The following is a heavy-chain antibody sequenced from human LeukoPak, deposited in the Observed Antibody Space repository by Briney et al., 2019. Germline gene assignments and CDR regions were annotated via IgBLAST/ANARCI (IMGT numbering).Heavy chain of an antibody. V-gene: IGHV4-59*01. CDR2: IYYSGST. CDR3: ARDPGYCSGGSRYFDY. D-gene: IGHD2-15*01. J-gene: IGHJ4*02. Sequence: SETLSLTCTVSGGSISSYYWSWIRHPPGKGLEWIGYIYYSGSTNYNPSLKSRVTISVDTSKNQFSLKLSSVTAADTAVYYCARDPGYCSGGSRYFDYWGQGTLVTVSS. CDR1: GGSISSYY.